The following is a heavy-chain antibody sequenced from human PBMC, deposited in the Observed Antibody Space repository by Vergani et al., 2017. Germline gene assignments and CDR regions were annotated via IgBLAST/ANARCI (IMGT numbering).Heavy chain of an antibody. CDR1: GGTFSSYA. V-gene: IGHV1-69*17. D-gene: IGHD6-19*01. CDR2: IIPIFGIA. Sequence: QVQLVQSGAEVKKPGSSVKVSCKASGGTFSSYAISWVRQAPGQGLEWMGGIIPIFGIANYAQKLQGRVTMTTDTSTSTAYMELRSLRSDDTAVYYCARDDSSGGTGFDYWGQGTLVTVSS. J-gene: IGHJ4*02. CDR3: ARDDSSGGTGFDY.